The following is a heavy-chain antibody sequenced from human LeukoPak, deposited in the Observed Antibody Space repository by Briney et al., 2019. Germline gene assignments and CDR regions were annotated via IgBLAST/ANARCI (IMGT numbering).Heavy chain of an antibody. CDR1: GFTFSSYS. CDR2: SRNKANTYTT. D-gene: IGHD3-22*01. V-gene: IGHV3-72*01. Sequence: GGSLRLSCAASGFTFSSYSMNWVRQAPGKGLEWIGRSRNKANTYTTEYAASVKGRFTISRDDSKNSLYLQMNSLKTEDTAVYYCARGDSSGYYWNDYWGQGTLVTVSS. CDR3: ARGDSSGYYWNDY. J-gene: IGHJ4*02.